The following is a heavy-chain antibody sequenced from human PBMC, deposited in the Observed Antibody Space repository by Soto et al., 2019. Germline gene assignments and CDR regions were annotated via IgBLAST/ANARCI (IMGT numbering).Heavy chain of an antibody. CDR1: GYTFISHG. J-gene: IGHJ6*02. Sequence: QVQLVQSGVEVKKPGASVKVSCKASGYTFISHGISWVRQAPGQGLEWMGWISGKNGNTNSAQKLQGRVTLTTDTSTSTAYMELRSLRSDDTAVYYCARVSSSIVLVTDYGMDVWGQGTTVTFSS. CDR3: ARVSSSIVLVTDYGMDV. V-gene: IGHV1-18*04. CDR2: ISGKNGNT. D-gene: IGHD2-8*02.